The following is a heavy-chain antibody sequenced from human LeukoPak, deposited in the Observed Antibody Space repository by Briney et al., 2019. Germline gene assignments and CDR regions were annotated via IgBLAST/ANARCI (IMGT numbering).Heavy chain of an antibody. CDR2: IYTSGST. D-gene: IGHD3-9*01. V-gene: IGHV4-61*05. Sequence: PSETLSLTCTVSGGSISSSSYYWGWIRQPPGKGLEWIGRIYTSGSTNYNPSLKSRVTMSVDTSKNQFSLKLSSVTAADTAVYYCARASDILTGYYSIGGRYPLVDWGQGTLVTVSS. CDR1: GGSISSSSYY. CDR3: ARASDILTGYYSIGGRYPLVD. J-gene: IGHJ4*02.